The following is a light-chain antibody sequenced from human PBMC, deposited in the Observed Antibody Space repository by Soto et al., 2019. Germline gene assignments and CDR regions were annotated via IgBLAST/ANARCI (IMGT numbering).Light chain of an antibody. J-gene: IGKJ1*01. Sequence: EIVLTQSPATLSVSPGERATLSCRASQSLGSNLAWYQQKPGQAPRLLIYGASTRATGITARFSGSGSGTELTLSISSLQSEDFAVYYCQQYNNWPPWTFGQGTKVEIK. CDR2: GAS. CDR1: QSLGSN. CDR3: QQYNNWPPWT. V-gene: IGKV3-15*01.